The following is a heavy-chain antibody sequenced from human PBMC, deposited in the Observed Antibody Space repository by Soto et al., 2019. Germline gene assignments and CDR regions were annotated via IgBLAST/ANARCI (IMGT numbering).Heavy chain of an antibody. Sequence: GASVKVSCKASGGTFSSYAISWVRQAPGQGLEWMGGIIPIFGTANYAQKFQGRVTITADESTSTAYMELSSLRSEDTAVYYCARTPSPSGFGGYWGQGTLVTVSS. V-gene: IGHV1-69*13. CDR3: ARTPSPSGFGGY. CDR2: IIPIFGTA. J-gene: IGHJ4*02. CDR1: GGTFSSYA. D-gene: IGHD3-16*01.